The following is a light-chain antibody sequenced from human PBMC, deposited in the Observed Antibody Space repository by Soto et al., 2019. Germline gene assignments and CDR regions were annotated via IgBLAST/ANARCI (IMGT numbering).Light chain of an antibody. Sequence: IQMTQSPSSLSASVGDRVTITCQASQDISKNLNWYQQKPGKAPKLLIYDASSLQTGVRSRFSGSGSATHFTLTITSLQPEDIATYYCQQYDNLLPITFGQGTRLEIK. CDR2: DAS. V-gene: IGKV1-33*01. CDR1: QDISKN. J-gene: IGKJ5*01. CDR3: QQYDNLLPIT.